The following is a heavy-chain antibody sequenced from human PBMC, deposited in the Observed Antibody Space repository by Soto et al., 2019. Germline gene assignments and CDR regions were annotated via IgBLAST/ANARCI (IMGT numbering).Heavy chain of an antibody. CDR3: ARVIQLWTKRY. V-gene: IGHV3-30-3*01. Sequence: QVQLVESGGGVVQPGRSLRLSCAASGFTFSSYAMHWVRQAPGKGLEWVAVISYDGSNKYYADSVKGRFTISRDNSKNTLYLQMNSLRAEDTAVYYCARVIQLWTKRYWGQGTLVTVSS. D-gene: IGHD5-18*01. CDR1: GFTFSSYA. CDR2: ISYDGSNK. J-gene: IGHJ4*02.